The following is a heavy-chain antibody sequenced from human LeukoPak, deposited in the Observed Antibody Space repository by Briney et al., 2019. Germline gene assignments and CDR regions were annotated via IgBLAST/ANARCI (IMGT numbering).Heavy chain of an antibody. D-gene: IGHD3-10*01. V-gene: IGHV4-59*01. CDR2: RYYSGST. CDR3: ARDRGSGDDNWFDP. Sequence: PSETLSLTCTVSGASISSYYWSWIRQPPGQGLEWIGYRYYSGSTNYNPSLKSRVTISVDTSKNQVSLKLSSVTAADTAVYYCARDRGSGDDNWFDPWGQGTLVTVSS. J-gene: IGHJ5*02. CDR1: GASISSYY.